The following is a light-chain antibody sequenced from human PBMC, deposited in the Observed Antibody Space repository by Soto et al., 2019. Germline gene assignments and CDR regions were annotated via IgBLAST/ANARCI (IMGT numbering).Light chain of an antibody. Sequence: DIQMTQSPSSLSASVGDRVTISCRASQSVSAYLNWYQQKPGKAPKLLIYAASSLQSGVPSRFSGSGSGTDFTLTINRLQPDDFATYYCQHYNSYPLTFGGGTKVDIK. V-gene: IGKV1-39*01. CDR1: QSVSAY. CDR3: QHYNSYPLT. CDR2: AAS. J-gene: IGKJ4*01.